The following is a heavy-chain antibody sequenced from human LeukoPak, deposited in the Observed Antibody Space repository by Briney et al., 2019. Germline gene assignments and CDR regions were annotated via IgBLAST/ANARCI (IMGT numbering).Heavy chain of an antibody. D-gene: IGHD4-17*01. CDR1: GGSISSGGYS. Sequence: SETLSLTCAVSGGSISSGGYSWSWIRQPPGKGLEWIGYIYHSGSTYYNPSLKSRVTISVDRSKNQFSLKLSSVTAADTAVYYCARAARDYEIDYWGQGTLVTVSS. CDR3: ARAARDYEIDY. V-gene: IGHV4-30-2*01. J-gene: IGHJ4*02. CDR2: IYHSGST.